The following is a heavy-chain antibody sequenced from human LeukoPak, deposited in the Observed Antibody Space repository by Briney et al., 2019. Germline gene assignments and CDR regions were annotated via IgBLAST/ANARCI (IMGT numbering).Heavy chain of an antibody. V-gene: IGHV4-4*07. CDR2: IYTSGST. D-gene: IGHD6-6*01. CDR1: GRSISSYY. CDR3: ASSLIAARDYYYYYMDV. J-gene: IGHJ6*03. Sequence: PSETLSLTCTVSGRSISSYYWRWIRQPAGKGLEWIGRIYTSGSTNYNPSLKTRVTISVDTYKNQFSLKLSSVTAADTDVYYCASSLIAARDYYYYYMDVWGKGTTVTVSS.